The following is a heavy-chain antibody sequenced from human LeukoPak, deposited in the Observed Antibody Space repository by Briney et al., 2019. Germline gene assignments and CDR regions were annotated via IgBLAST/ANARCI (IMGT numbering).Heavy chain of an antibody. J-gene: IGHJ5*02. D-gene: IGHD2-2*02. V-gene: IGHV5-51*01. CDR1: GYSFTSYW. Sequence: GESLKISCKGSGYSFTSYWIGWVRQMPGKGLEWMGIIYPGDSDTRYSPSFQGQVTISADKSIGTAYLQWSSLKASDTAMYYCARLHIVVVPAAISGWFDPWGQGTLVTVSS. CDR3: ARLHIVVVPAAISGWFDP. CDR2: IYPGDSDT.